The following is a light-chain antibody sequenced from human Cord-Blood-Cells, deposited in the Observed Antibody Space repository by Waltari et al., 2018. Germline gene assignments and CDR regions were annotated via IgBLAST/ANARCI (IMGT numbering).Light chain of an antibody. J-gene: IGLJ3*02. CDR2: RNN. V-gene: IGLV1-47*01. CDR3: AAWDDSLSGWV. Sequence: QSVLTQPPSASGTPGQRVTIPCSGRSSNIGSNYVYWYQQLPGTAPKLPIYRNNQRPSGVPDRFSGSKSGTSASLAISGLRSEDEADYYCAAWDDSLSGWVFGGGTKLTVL. CDR1: SSNIGSNY.